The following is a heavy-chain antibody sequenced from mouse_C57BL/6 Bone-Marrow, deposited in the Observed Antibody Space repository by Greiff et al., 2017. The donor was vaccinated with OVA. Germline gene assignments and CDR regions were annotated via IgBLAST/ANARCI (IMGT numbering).Heavy chain of an antibody. CDR1: GYTFTSYW. J-gene: IGHJ3*01. CDR3: ASGGFAY. V-gene: IGHV1-52*01. Sequence: QVQLQQPGAELVRPGSSVKLSCKASGYTFTSYWMHWVKQRPIQGLEWIGNIDPSDSEPHYNQKFKDKATLTVDKSSSTAYMRLSSLTSEDSAVYYCASGGFAYWGQGTLVTVSA. CDR2: IDPSDSEP.